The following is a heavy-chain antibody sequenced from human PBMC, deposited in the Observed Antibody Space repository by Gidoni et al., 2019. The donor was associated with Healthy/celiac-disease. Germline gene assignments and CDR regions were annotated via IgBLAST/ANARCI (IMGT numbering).Heavy chain of an antibody. D-gene: IGHD2-2*01. V-gene: IGHV3-21*01. CDR3: ARPNCSSTSCSWIYFQH. Sequence: EVQLVESGGGLVKPGGSLRLSCAASGFTFSSYSMNWVRQAPGKGLEWVSSISSSSSYIYYADSVKGRFTISRDNAKNSLYLQMNSLRAEDTAVYYCARPNCSSTSCSWIYFQHWGQGTLVTVSS. J-gene: IGHJ1*01. CDR2: ISSSSSYI. CDR1: GFTFSSYS.